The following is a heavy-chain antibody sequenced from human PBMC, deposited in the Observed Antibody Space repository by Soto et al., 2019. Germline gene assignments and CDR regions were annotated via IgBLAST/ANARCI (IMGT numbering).Heavy chain of an antibody. D-gene: IGHD2-2*01. Sequence: SETLSLTCTVSGGSMSPYYWGWIRQPPGKGLEWIAYIYYSGSTNYNPSLKSRVTISVDTSKNQFSLKLRSVTAADTALYYCARSFCGSTTCFDLLDMWGQGTMVNV. CDR3: ARSFCGSTTCFDLLDM. V-gene: IGHV4-59*01. CDR2: IYYSGST. CDR1: GGSMSPYY. J-gene: IGHJ3*02.